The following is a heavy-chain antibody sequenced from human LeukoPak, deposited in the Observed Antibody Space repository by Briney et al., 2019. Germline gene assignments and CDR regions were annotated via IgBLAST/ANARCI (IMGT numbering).Heavy chain of an antibody. J-gene: IGHJ4*02. D-gene: IGHD2-2*01. V-gene: IGHV3-30*03. CDR2: ISYDGSNK. CDR3: ARSSSTSCYA. CDR1: GFTMRTYG. Sequence: GGSLRLSCVASGFTMRTYGMSWVRQGPGKGLEWVAVISYDGSNKYYADSVKGRFTISRDNSKNALYLQMNSLRAEDTAVYYCARSSSTSCYAWGQGTLVTVSS.